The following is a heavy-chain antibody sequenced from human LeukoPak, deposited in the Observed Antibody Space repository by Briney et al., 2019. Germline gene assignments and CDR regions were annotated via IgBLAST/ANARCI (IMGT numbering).Heavy chain of an antibody. CDR3: ARSQSYDHAFNL. Sequence: GGSLRLSCAASGFSFSDYYMSWIRQAPGKGLEWVSYISSSGSTIYYADSVKGRVTTSRDNAKNSLYLQMNSLRAEDTAVYYCARSQSYDHAFNLWGQGPMHTVSS. CDR2: ISSSGSTI. V-gene: IGHV3-11*01. J-gene: IGHJ3*01. CDR1: GFSFSDYY. D-gene: IGHD5-12*01.